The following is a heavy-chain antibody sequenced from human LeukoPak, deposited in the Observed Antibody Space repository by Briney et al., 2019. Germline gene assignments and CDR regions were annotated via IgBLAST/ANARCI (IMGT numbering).Heavy chain of an antibody. Sequence: PSETQSLTCTVSGGSISSGDYYWSWIRLPPGKGLEWIGYIYYSGSTYYNPSLKSRVTISVDTSKNQFSLKLSSVTAADTAVYYCARDKPKTYYYDSSGYPILYYYGMDVWGQGTTVTVSS. CDR1: GGSISSGDYY. D-gene: IGHD3-22*01. CDR2: IYYSGST. V-gene: IGHV4-30-4*01. CDR3: ARDKPKTYYYDSSGYPILYYYGMDV. J-gene: IGHJ6*02.